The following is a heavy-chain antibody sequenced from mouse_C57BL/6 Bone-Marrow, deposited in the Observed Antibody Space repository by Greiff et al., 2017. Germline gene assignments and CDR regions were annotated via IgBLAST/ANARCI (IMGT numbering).Heavy chain of an antibody. CDR2: ISNLAYSI. CDR1: GFTFSDYG. Sequence: EVMLVESGGGLVQPGGSLKLSCAASGFTFSDYGMAWIRQAPRKGPEWVAFISNLAYSIYYADTVTGRFTISRENAKNTLYLEMSSLRSEDTAMYYCARRTGSYWYFDVWGTGTTVTVSS. CDR3: ARRTGSYWYFDV. J-gene: IGHJ1*03. V-gene: IGHV5-15*04. D-gene: IGHD4-1*01.